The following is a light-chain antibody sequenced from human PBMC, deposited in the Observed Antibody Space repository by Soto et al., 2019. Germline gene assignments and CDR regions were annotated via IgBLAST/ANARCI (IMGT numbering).Light chain of an antibody. Sequence: QSALTQPASVSGAPGPSITISCTGTSSDVGTYKYVSWYQQHPGKAPKLMIYEVSNRPSGVSNRFSGSKSGNTASLTISGLQADDEADYYCSSYTSRSTPVFGGGTKVTVL. CDR3: SSYTSRSTPV. CDR1: SSDVGTYKY. V-gene: IGLV2-14*01. CDR2: EVS. J-gene: IGLJ2*01.